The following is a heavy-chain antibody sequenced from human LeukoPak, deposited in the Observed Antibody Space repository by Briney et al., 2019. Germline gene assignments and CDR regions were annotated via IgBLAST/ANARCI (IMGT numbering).Heavy chain of an antibody. D-gene: IGHD6-13*01. CDR1: GFTFSSYA. Sequence: GRSLRLSCAASGFTFSSYAMHWVRQAPGKGLEWVAVISYDGSNKYYADSVKGRFTISIDNSKNTLYLQMNGLRAEDTAVYYCARDLYSSSWPHFDYWGQGTLVTVSS. J-gene: IGHJ4*02. CDR3: ARDLYSSSWPHFDY. CDR2: ISYDGSNK. V-gene: IGHV3-30-3*01.